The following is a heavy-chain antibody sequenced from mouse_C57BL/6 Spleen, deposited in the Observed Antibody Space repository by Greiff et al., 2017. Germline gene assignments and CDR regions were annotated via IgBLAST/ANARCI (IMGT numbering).Heavy chain of an antibody. D-gene: IGHD2-3*01. J-gene: IGHJ4*01. CDR2: SYPRDGST. Sequence: VQLQQSGPELVKPGASVKLSCKASGYTFTSYDINWVKQRPGQGLEWIGWSYPRDGSTKYNEKFKGKATLTVDTSSSTAYMELHSLTSEDSAVYFCASGWWLLRGGYAMDYWGQGTSVTVSS. V-gene: IGHV1-85*01. CDR1: GYTFTSYD. CDR3: ASGWWLLRGGYAMDY.